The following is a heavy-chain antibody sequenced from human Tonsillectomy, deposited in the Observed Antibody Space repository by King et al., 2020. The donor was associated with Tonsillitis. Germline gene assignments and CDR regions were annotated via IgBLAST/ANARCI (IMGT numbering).Heavy chain of an antibody. Sequence: VQLVESGGGVVQPGRSLRLTCSASGFSFSDYGMHWVRQAPGKGLEWVALIWYDGSKKFYADSVKGRFTVSRDTSKNTLYLQMNSLRAEGTAVYYCARDRLTEIAFPWFDPWGQGTLVIVSS. CDR2: IWYDGSKK. CDR1: GFSFSDYG. D-gene: IGHD3-16*01. CDR3: ARDRLTEIAFPWFDP. J-gene: IGHJ5*02. V-gene: IGHV3-33*01.